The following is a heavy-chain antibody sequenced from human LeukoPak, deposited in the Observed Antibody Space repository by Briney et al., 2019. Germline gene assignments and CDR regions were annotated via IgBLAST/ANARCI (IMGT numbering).Heavy chain of an antibody. V-gene: IGHV3-23*01. CDR1: GFTFSSYA. Sequence: GGSLRLSCAASGFTFSSYAVSWVRQAPGKGLEWVSAISGSGGSTYYADSMKGRFTISRDNSKNTLYLQMNSLRAEDTAVYYCAKDLLKNYYDSSGYQAFDYWGQGTLVTVSS. CDR2: ISGSGGST. CDR3: AKDLLKNYYDSSGYQAFDY. D-gene: IGHD3-22*01. J-gene: IGHJ4*02.